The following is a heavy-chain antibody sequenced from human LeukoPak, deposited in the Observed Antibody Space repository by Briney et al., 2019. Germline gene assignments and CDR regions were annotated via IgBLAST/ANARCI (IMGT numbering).Heavy chain of an antibody. CDR3: AKDQYCTSTSCYVGY. D-gene: IGHD2-2*01. V-gene: IGHV3-30*02. J-gene: IGHJ4*02. CDR2: IRYDGSDK. Sequence: GGSLRLSCAASGFTFSSYGMHWVRQAPGKGLEWVAFIRYDGSDKYYTDSVKGRLTISRGNSKNTLYLQMNSLRAEDTAVYYCAKDQYCTSTSCYVGYWGQGTLVTVSS. CDR1: GFTFSSYG.